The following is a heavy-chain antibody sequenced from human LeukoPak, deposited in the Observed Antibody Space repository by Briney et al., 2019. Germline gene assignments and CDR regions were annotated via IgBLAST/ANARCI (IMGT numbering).Heavy chain of an antibody. CDR3: AKEESITIFGVVIIPFDY. D-gene: IGHD3-3*01. CDR2: IKQDGSEK. J-gene: IGHJ4*02. Sequence: PGGSLRLSCAASGFTFSSYWMSWVRQAPGKGLEWVANIKQDGSEKYYVDSVKGRFTISRDNAKNSLYLQMNSLRAEDTAVYYCAKEESITIFGVVIIPFDYWGQGTLVTVSS. V-gene: IGHV3-7*01. CDR1: GFTFSSYW.